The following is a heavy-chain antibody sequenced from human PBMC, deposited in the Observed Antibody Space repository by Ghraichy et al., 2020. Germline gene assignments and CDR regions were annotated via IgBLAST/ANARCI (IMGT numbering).Heavy chain of an antibody. CDR2: ISGSGGST. CDR1: GFTFSSYA. CDR3: AKGLIPVAMEFGYYYGMDV. Sequence: GGSLRLSCAASGFTFSSYAMSWVRQAPGKGLEWVSAISGSGGSTYYADSVKGRFTISRDNSKNTLYLQMNSLRAEDTAVYYCAKGLIPVAMEFGYYYGMDVWGQGTTVTVSS. J-gene: IGHJ6*02. D-gene: IGHD2-2*01. V-gene: IGHV3-23*01.